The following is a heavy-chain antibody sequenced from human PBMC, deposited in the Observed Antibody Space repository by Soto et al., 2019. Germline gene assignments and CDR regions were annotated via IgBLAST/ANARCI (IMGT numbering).Heavy chain of an antibody. J-gene: IGHJ4*02. CDR1: GGSLSNYV. Sequence: QVQLVQSGAEVKKPGSSVKVSCKASGGSLSNYVITWVRQAPGQGLEYMGGIIPLAGTGNYAQKFQGRVTITADESTITAYLELRSLRSEDTAVYYCAREGFSGSYYPNWGQGTLVTVS. V-gene: IGHV1-69*01. D-gene: IGHD1-26*01. CDR2: IIPLAGTG. CDR3: AREGFSGSYYPN.